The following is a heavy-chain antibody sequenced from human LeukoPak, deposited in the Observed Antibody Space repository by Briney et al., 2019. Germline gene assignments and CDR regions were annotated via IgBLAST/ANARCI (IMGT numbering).Heavy chain of an antibody. CDR3: ARATRISAAGTYYFDH. Sequence: SQTLSLTCAISGDSVSSNSATWNWIRQSPSRGLEWLGRTYYRSKWYNDYAVSVKSRITINPDTSKNQFSLQLNSVTPEDTAVYYCARATRISAAGTYYFDHWDQGTLVTVSS. CDR2: TYYRSKWYN. V-gene: IGHV6-1*01. CDR1: GDSVSSNSAT. D-gene: IGHD6-13*01. J-gene: IGHJ4*02.